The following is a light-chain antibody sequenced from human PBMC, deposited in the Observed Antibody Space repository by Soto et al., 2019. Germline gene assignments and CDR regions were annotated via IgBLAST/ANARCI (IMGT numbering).Light chain of an antibody. Sequence: EIVLTQSPGTLSLSPGERATLSCRASQSFSSSYLAWYQQKPGQAPRLLIYGASTRATGIPDRFSGSGSGTDFTLTISRLEPEDFAVYYCQQYGSSPLTLGGGTKVEIK. J-gene: IGKJ4*01. CDR3: QQYGSSPLT. CDR2: GAS. V-gene: IGKV3-20*01. CDR1: QSFSSSY.